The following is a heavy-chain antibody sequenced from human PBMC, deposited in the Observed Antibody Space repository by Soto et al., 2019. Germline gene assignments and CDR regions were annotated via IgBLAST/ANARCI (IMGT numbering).Heavy chain of an antibody. D-gene: IGHD2-2*01. CDR2: IYYSGST. V-gene: IGHV4-31*03. CDR1: GGSISSGGYY. J-gene: IGHJ6*02. CDR3: ARGKDCSSTSCYLGYYYYGMDV. Sequence: QVQLQESGPGLLKPSQTLSLTCTVSGGSISSGGYYWSWIRQHPGKGLEWIGYIYYSGSTYYNPSLKSRVTISVDTSKNQFSLKLSSVTAADTAVYYCARGKDCSSTSCYLGYYYYGMDVWGQGTTVTVSS.